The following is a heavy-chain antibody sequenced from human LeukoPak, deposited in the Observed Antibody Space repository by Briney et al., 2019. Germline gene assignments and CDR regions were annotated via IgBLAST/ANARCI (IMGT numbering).Heavy chain of an antibody. Sequence: ASVKVSCKASGYTFNLYGFNWVRQAPGQGLEWMGWISAYDGKTFFAQKLQGRVTMTTDTSTSTAYMELRSLRSDDTAVYYCARDILTGWAQKSFDYWGQGTLVTVSS. D-gene: IGHD3-9*01. CDR1: GYTFNLYG. CDR3: ARDILTGWAQKSFDY. CDR2: ISAYDGKT. V-gene: IGHV1-18*01. J-gene: IGHJ4*02.